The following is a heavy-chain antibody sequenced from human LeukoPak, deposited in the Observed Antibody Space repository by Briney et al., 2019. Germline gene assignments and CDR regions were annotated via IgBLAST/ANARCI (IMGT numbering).Heavy chain of an antibody. CDR1: GFSVTNNY. J-gene: IGHJ4*02. D-gene: IGHD3-10*01. CDR3: AKDEFPITMVRGVPFDY. CDR2: FYVGGAT. V-gene: IGHV3-53*05. Sequence: GGSLRLSCAVSGFSVTNNYMSWVRQAPGKGLEWVSVFYVGGATYYADSVKGRFTISRDNSKNTLYLQMNSLRAEDTAVYYCAKDEFPITMVRGVPFDYWGQGTLVTVSS.